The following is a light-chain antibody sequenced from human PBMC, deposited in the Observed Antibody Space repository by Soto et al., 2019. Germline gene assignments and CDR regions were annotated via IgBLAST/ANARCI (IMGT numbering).Light chain of an antibody. CDR1: QSVSSY. V-gene: IGKV3-20*01. CDR3: QQYGSSIT. J-gene: IGKJ5*01. CDR2: DAS. Sequence: EIVLTQSPATLSLSPGEGATLSCRASQSVSSYLAWYQQKPGQAPRLLIYDASNRATGIPARFSGSGSGTDFTLTISRLEPEDFAVYYCQQYGSSITFGQGTRLEIK.